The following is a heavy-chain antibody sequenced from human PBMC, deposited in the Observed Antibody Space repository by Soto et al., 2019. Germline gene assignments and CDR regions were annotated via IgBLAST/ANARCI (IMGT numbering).Heavy chain of an antibody. V-gene: IGHV3-23*01. J-gene: IGHJ5*02. CDR3: ACDHSGYYRGFNWFDP. D-gene: IGHD3-22*01. CDR1: GFTFSSYA. CDR2: ISGSGGST. Sequence: GGSLRLSCAASGFTFSSYAMHWVRQAPGKGLEWVSAISGSGGSTYYADSVKGRFTISRDNSKNTLYLQMNSLRAEDTAVYYCACDHSGYYRGFNWFDPWGQGTLVTVSS.